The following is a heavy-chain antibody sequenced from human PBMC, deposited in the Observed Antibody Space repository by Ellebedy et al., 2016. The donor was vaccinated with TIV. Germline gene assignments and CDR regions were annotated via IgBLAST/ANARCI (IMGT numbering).Heavy chain of an antibody. CDR3: ARNPTTSNWFDP. D-gene: IGHD4-11*01. CDR2: ISTSSTTI. Sequence: GESLKISXVASGFTFNTYNMNWVRQAPGKGLEWVSYISTSSTTIYYAESVQGRFTISRDNAKNSLYLQMNSLRDEDTAVYYCARNPTTSNWFDPWGQGTLVTVSS. CDR1: GFTFNTYN. J-gene: IGHJ5*02. V-gene: IGHV3-48*02.